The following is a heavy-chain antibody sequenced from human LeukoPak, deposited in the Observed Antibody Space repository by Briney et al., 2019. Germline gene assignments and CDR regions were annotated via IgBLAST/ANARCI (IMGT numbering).Heavy chain of an antibody. V-gene: IGHV3-11*06. CDR1: GFTFSDYY. J-gene: IGHJ4*02. CDR2: IPSTSSYT. CDR3: ARDGYAKFDY. Sequence: PGGSLRLSCVASGFTFSDYYMSWIRQAPGKGLEWVSYIPSTSSYTSYADSVKGRFTISRDDAKNSLYLQMNSLRDEDTAVYYCARDGYAKFDYWGQGTLVTVSS. D-gene: IGHD5-18*01.